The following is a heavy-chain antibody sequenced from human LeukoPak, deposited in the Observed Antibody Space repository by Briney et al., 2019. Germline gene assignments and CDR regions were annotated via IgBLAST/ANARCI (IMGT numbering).Heavy chain of an antibody. D-gene: IGHD3-10*01. J-gene: IGHJ6*03. CDR1: GDSISSNYW. CDR2: IFHTRST. Sequence: PSETLSLTCTVSGDSISSNYWWTWVRQPPGKGLEWIGEIFHTRSTNYNPSLKSRVTISVDTSKKQFSLKLSSVTAADTAVYYCARVEEGYGSGRRENYYYYYMDVWGKGTTVTISS. CDR3: ARVEEGYGSGRRENYYYYYMDV. V-gene: IGHV4-4*02.